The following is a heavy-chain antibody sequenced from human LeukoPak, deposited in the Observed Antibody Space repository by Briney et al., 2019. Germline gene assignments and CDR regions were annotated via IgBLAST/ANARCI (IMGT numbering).Heavy chain of an antibody. Sequence: GESLKISCKGSGYSFTSYWIGWVRQMPGKGLEWMGIIYPGDSDTRYSPSFQGQVTISADKSISTAYLRWSSLKASDTAMYYCASIRGYSGYGNWFDPWGKGTLVTVSS. V-gene: IGHV5-51*01. J-gene: IGHJ5*02. CDR2: IYPGDSDT. D-gene: IGHD5-12*01. CDR3: ASIRGYSGYGNWFDP. CDR1: GYSFTSYW.